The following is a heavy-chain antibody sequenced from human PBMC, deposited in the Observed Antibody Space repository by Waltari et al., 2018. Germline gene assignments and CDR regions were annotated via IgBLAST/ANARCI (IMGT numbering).Heavy chain of an antibody. CDR2: IYSVGAT. V-gene: IGHV3-53*01. CDR3: AKRAGYGGASYFDY. CDR1: GFTVSSNY. Sequence: EVQLVESGGGLIQPGGSLSISCAASGFTVSSNYMSWVRQAPGKGLEWISIIYSVGATFYADSVKGRFTISRGISKNTVYLEMNNLRTEDTAMYYCAKRAGYGGASYFDYWGQGTLVTVSS. D-gene: IGHD5-12*01. J-gene: IGHJ4*02.